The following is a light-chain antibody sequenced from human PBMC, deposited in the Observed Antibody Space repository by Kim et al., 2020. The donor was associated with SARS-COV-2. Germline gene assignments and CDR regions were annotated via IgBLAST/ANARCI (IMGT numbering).Light chain of an antibody. CDR2: QDS. CDR1: KLGDKY. J-gene: IGLJ2*01. V-gene: IGLV3-1*01. Sequence: VSPGQTASITCSGDKLGDKYASWYQQKPGQSPVLVIYQDSKRPSGIPERFSGSNSGNTATLTISGTQSMDEADYYCQAWDSSYVVFCGGTQLTVL. CDR3: QAWDSSYVV.